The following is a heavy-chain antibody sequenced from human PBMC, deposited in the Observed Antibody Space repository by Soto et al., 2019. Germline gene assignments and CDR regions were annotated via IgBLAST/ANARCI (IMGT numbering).Heavy chain of an antibody. Sequence: QVQLQESGPGLVKTSETLSLSCSVSGASLSRNYWNWIRQSAGKRLEWIGRLSPSGGANYYPSLKSRDNTALDTSKNQFSLTLMYVAAADTAVYYGAREDDVLTGFTSWGQGIRVTVSS. CDR2: LSPSGGA. CDR3: AREDDVLTGFTS. J-gene: IGHJ4*02. D-gene: IGHD3-9*01. CDR1: GASLSRNY. V-gene: IGHV4-4*07.